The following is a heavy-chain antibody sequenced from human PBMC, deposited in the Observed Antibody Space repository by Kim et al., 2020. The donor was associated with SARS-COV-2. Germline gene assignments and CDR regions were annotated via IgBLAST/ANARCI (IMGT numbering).Heavy chain of an antibody. D-gene: IGHD6-6*01. Sequence: KGRFTITRDNAKNSLYLQMTSLRAEATAVYYCATDSSSSGDYYYYGMDVWGQGTTVTVSS. J-gene: IGHJ6*02. V-gene: IGHV3-11*06. CDR3: ATDSSSSGDYYYYGMDV.